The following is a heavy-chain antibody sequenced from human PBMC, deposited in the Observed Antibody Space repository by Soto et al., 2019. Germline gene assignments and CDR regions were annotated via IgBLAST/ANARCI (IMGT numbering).Heavy chain of an antibody. Sequence: GGSLRLSCAASGFTFSSYSMNWVRQAPGKGLEWVSSISSSSSYIYYADSVKGRFTISRDNAKNSLYLQMNSLRAEDTAVYYCASPLFWVGDDAFDIWGQGTMVTVSS. J-gene: IGHJ3*02. CDR1: GFTFSSYS. D-gene: IGHD3-16*01. CDR3: ASPLFWVGDDAFDI. V-gene: IGHV3-21*01. CDR2: ISSSSSYI.